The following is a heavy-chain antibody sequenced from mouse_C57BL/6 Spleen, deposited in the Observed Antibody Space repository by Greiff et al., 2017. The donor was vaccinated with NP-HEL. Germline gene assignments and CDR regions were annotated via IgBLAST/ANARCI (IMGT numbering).Heavy chain of an antibody. CDR1: GYTFTSYW. Sequence: QVQLQQPGAELVKPGASVKLSCKASGYTFTSYWMPWVKPRPGRGLEWIGRIDPTSGGTKYNEKFQSKATLTVDKPSSTAYMQLSSLTSEDSAVYYWARPYYYGSSGYFDVWGTGTTVTVSS. D-gene: IGHD1-1*01. CDR2: IDPTSGGT. CDR3: ARPYYYGSSGYFDV. J-gene: IGHJ1*03. V-gene: IGHV1-72*01.